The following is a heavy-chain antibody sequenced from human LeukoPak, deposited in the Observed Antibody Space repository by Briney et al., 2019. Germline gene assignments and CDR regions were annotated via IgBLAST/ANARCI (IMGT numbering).Heavy chain of an antibody. CDR2: IYYSGST. Sequence: SQTLSLTCTVSGVSISSGGYYWSWIRQHSGKGLEWIGYIYYSGSTYYNPSLKSRVTISVDTSKNQFSLKLSSVTAADTAVYYCAREPLWFGELSYSDAFDIWGQGTMVTVSS. CDR3: AREPLWFGELSYSDAFDI. J-gene: IGHJ3*02. V-gene: IGHV4-31*03. D-gene: IGHD3-10*01. CDR1: GVSISSGGYY.